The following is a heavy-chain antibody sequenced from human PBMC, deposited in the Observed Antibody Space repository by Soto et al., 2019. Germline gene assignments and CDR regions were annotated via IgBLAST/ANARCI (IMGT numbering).Heavy chain of an antibody. Sequence: ETLSLTGTLFGAAINDHYWSFIRQPPGKGLEWIGYIYYSGNTNYNPSLESLVTISVDRSRNQFFLRLTSLTAADTDVYYCARVRTGYFDYWGRGALVTVYS. CDR3: ARVRTGYFDY. D-gene: IGHD3-9*01. V-gene: IGHV4-59*11. CDR2: IYYSGNT. J-gene: IGHJ4*02. CDR1: GAAINDHY.